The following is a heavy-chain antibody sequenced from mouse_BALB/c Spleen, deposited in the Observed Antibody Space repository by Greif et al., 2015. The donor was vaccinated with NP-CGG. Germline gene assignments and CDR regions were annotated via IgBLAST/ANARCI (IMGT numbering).Heavy chain of an antibody. CDR3: ARVRVYAMDY. V-gene: IGHV14-3*02. J-gene: IGHJ4*01. CDR1: GFNIKDTY. Sequence: VQLQQSGAELVKPGASVKLSCTASGFNIKDTYIHWVKQRPEQGLEWIGRIDPANGDTKYDPRFQGKATITTDTSSNTAYLQVSSLTPEDTAVYYCARVRVYAMDYWGQGTSVTVSS. CDR2: IDPANGDT.